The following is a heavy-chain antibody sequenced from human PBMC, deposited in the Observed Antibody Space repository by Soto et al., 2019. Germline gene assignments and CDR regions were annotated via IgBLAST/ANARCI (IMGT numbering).Heavy chain of an antibody. CDR1: GFTFSSYG. CDR2: ISYDGSNK. Sequence: GGSLRLSCAASGFTFSSYGMHWVRQAPGKGLEWVAVISYDGSNKYYADSVKGRFTISRDNSKNTLYLQMSSLRDEDTAVYYCARDKPDGVDSFDIWGQGTMVTVSS. J-gene: IGHJ3*02. CDR3: ARDKPDGVDSFDI. V-gene: IGHV3-30*03.